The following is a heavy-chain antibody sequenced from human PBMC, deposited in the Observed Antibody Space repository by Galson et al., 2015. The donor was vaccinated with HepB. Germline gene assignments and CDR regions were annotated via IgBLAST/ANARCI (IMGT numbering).Heavy chain of an antibody. CDR1: GGTFSSYA. CDR2: IIPIFGTA. V-gene: IGHV1-69*13. D-gene: IGHD3-16*02. J-gene: IGHJ6*02. CDR3: ALGWGELSCMGSCYYGMDV. Sequence: SVTVSCKASGGTFSSYAISWVRQAPGQGLEWMGGIIPIFGTANYAQKFQGRVTITADESTSTAYMELSSLRSEDTAVYYRALGWGELSCMGSCYYGMDVWGQGTTVTVSS.